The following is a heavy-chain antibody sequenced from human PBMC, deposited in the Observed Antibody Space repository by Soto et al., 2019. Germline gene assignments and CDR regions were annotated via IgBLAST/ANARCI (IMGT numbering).Heavy chain of an antibody. CDR2: ISSHGGVT. D-gene: IGHD3-22*01. Sequence: GGSLRLSCSASGFTFGSYSLHWVRPAPGKGLKNVSAISSHGGVTYYADYVKSRFTISRDNSKNTLDLQMSSLRSEDTAVYHCLKVHGSDSSGYVLLGPFGFWGLGTLVTVSS. J-gene: IGHJ4*02. CDR3: LKVHGSDSSGYVLLGPFGF. V-gene: IGHV3-64D*08. CDR1: GFTFGSYS.